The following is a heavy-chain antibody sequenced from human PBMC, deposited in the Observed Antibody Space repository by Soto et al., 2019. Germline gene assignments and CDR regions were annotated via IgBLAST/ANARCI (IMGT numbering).Heavy chain of an antibody. CDR2: ITGSGGST. CDR1: GFTFNNYA. J-gene: IGHJ4*02. CDR3: ARDPSTSPVMLSFDY. Sequence: PGGSLRLSRAASGFTFNNYALRWVRQAPGKGLEWVSAITGSGGSTYYADSVKGRFTISRDNSKNTLYLQMNSLRAEDTAVYYCARDPSTSPVMLSFDYWGQGTLVTVSS. D-gene: IGHD3-16*01. V-gene: IGHV3-23*01.